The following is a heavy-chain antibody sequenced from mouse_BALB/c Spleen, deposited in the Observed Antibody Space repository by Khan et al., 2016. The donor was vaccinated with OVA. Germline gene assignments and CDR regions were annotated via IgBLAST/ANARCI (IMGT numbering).Heavy chain of an antibody. V-gene: IGHV3-2*02. D-gene: IGHD1-2*01. Sequence: EVQLQESGPGLVKPSQSLSLTCTVTGYSFTSGYVRNLIRQPPGNILEWMVILTYRGSTNYNPSLKSRISITRDTSKNQFFLQLNSVTTEDTATYYCARTARIEYWGQGTTLTVSS. CDR3: ARTARIEY. CDR1: GYSFTSGYV. J-gene: IGHJ2*01. CDR2: LTYRGST.